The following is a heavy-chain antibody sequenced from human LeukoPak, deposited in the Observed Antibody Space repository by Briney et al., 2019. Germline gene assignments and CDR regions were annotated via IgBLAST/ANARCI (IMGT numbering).Heavy chain of an antibody. CDR1: RFTLSSYW. Sequence: GGSLRLSCAASRFTLSSYWMHWVRQAPGKGLVWVSRINTDGSSTNYADSVKGRFTISRDNAMNTLYLQMNNLRAEDTAVYYCASRTGVYWGQGTLVTVSS. CDR3: ASRTGVY. J-gene: IGHJ4*02. V-gene: IGHV3-74*01. CDR2: INTDGSST. D-gene: IGHD1-14*01.